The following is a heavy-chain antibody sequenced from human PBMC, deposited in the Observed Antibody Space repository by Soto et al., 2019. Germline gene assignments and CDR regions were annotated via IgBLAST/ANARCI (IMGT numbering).Heavy chain of an antibody. J-gene: IGHJ4*02. CDR3: AARKSAYRHFDY. V-gene: IGHV4-30-4*01. D-gene: IGHD3-3*01. CDR2: IHYSGST. CDR1: GGSISSGDYH. Sequence: PSETLSLTCTVSGGSISSGDYHWSWIRQPPGKGLEWIGYIHYSGSTYYTPSLKSRVTISVDTSKNQFSLKLSSVTAADTAVYYCAARKSAYRHFDYWGQGTLVTVSS.